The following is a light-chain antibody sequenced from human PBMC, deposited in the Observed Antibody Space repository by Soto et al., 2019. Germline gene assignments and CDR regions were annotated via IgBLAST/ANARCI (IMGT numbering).Light chain of an antibody. Sequence: DIQMTQSPSSVSASVGDRITITCRASQGIGGRLAWFQQKPGKAPQYLIQAASILHSGVPSRFSGSGSGKEYILTINTLQPEDFSSYFCLQVYSFPRTFGLGTKVEI. CDR1: QGIGGR. CDR2: AAS. V-gene: IGKV1-12*01. J-gene: IGKJ1*01. CDR3: LQVYSFPRT.